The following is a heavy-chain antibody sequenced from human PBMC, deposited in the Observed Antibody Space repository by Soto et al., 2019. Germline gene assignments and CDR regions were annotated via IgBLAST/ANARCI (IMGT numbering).Heavy chain of an antibody. Sequence: GESLKISCSTSGYRFTSYWIAWVRQMPGKCLEWMGIIFPSDSDTRYSPSFQGQVTISADRSTSTVFLQWASLEASDTAVYFCARKDKSGYFNWFDPWGQGTLVTVSS. CDR3: ARKDKSGYFNWFDP. CDR1: GYRFTSYW. D-gene: IGHD3-22*01. V-gene: IGHV5-51*01. CDR2: IFPSDSDT. J-gene: IGHJ5*02.